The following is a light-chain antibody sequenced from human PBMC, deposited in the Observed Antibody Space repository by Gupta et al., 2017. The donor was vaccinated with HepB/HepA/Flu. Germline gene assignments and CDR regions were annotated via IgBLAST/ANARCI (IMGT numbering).Light chain of an antibody. Sequence: EIVMTQSPATLSVSPGERATLSCRASQSVSSNLIWYQQKPGQAPRLLIYGAFNSAIGIPDRFSGSGSWKDFTLTSISRQSEDIAIYYWRQDTISRTFGEGTEVEIK. CDR2: GAF. CDR1: QSVSSN. J-gene: IGKJ1*01. V-gene: IGKV3-15*01. CDR3: RQDTISRT.